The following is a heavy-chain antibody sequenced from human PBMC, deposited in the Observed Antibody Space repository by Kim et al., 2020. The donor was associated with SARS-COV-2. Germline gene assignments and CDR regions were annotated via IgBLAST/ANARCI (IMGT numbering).Heavy chain of an antibody. CDR1: GYTFTSYA. V-gene: IGHV1-3*01. CDR3: ARGGYCSGGSCYDPALYYYYGMDV. Sequence: ASVKVSCKASGYTFTSYAMHWVRQAPGQRLEWMGWINAGNGNTKYSQKFQGRVTITRDTSASTAYMELSSLRSEDTAVYYCARGGYCSGGSCYDPALYYYYGMDVWGQGTTVTVSS. J-gene: IGHJ6*02. CDR2: INAGNGNT. D-gene: IGHD2-15*01.